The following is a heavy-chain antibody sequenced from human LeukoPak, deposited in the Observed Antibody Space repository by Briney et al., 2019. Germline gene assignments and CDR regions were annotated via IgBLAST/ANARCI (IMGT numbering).Heavy chain of an antibody. Sequence: GGSLRLSCAASGFTFSSYGMHWVRQAPGKGLEWVAVISYDGSNKYYADSVKGRFTISRDNSKNTLYLQMNSLRAEDTAVYYCAKDFWVYGDYGYAFDIWGQGTMVTVSS. V-gene: IGHV3-30*18. CDR1: GFTFSSYG. CDR2: ISYDGSNK. J-gene: IGHJ3*02. D-gene: IGHD4-17*01. CDR3: AKDFWVYGDYGYAFDI.